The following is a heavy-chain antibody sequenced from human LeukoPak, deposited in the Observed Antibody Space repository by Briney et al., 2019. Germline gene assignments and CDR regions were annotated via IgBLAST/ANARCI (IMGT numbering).Heavy chain of an antibody. D-gene: IGHD6-13*01. Sequence: GGSLRLSCAASGFTFSSYAMSWVRQAPGKGLVWVSRINSDGSSTSYADSVKGRFTISRDNAKNTLYLQMNSLRAEDTAVYYCAKDLRSSSWDAFDIWGQGTMVTVSS. CDR2: INSDGSST. CDR3: AKDLRSSSWDAFDI. CDR1: GFTFSSYA. J-gene: IGHJ3*02. V-gene: IGHV3-74*01.